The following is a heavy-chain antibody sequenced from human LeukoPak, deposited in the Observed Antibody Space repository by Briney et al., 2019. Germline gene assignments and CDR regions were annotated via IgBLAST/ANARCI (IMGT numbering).Heavy chain of an antibody. J-gene: IGHJ4*02. CDR1: GFTFSNYW. V-gene: IGHV3-7*02. D-gene: IGHD2-21*01. CDR3: ARLWWSYFDY. CDR2: IKQDGSEK. Sequence: SGGSLRLSCAASGFTFSNYWMSWVRQAPGKGLEWVAYIKQDGSEKYYVDSVKGRFTISRDNAKNSLYLQMNSLRGEDTAVYYCARLWWSYFDYWGQGTLVTVSS.